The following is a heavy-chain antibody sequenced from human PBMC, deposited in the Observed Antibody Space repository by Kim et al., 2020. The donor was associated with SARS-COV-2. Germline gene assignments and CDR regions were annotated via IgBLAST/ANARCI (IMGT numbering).Heavy chain of an antibody. CDR3: TRAGGVEGEQWLVHGDS. V-gene: IGHV1-18*04. Sequence: ASVKVSCKTSGYTFTSYGISWVRQAPGQGLEWMGWISAYNGNTEYAQKVQGRVTMTADTSTSTAYMELMSLTSDDTAVYYCTRAGGVEGEQWLVHGDSWGQGTLVTVSS. CDR2: ISAYNGNT. D-gene: IGHD6-19*01. J-gene: IGHJ4*02. CDR1: GYTFTSYG.